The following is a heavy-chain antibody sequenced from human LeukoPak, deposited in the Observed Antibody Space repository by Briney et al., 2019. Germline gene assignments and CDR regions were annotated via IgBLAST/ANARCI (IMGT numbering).Heavy chain of an antibody. CDR3: GRIPAAGSLKGSFDI. J-gene: IGHJ3*02. V-gene: IGHV5-51*01. D-gene: IGHD6-13*01. CDR1: GYSFTTYW. CDR2: IYPGDSDT. Sequence: GESLKISCKGSGYSFTTYWIGWVRQMPRKGLEWMGIIYPGDSDTTYSPSFQGQVTISADKSISTAYLQWSSLKASDSAMYYCGRIPAAGSLKGSFDIWGQGTMVTVSS.